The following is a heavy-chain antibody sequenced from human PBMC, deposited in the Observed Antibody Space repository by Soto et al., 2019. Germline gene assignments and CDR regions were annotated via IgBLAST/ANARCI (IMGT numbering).Heavy chain of an antibody. J-gene: IGHJ3*02. CDR3: ASSKYNWKRPDAFDI. V-gene: IGHV1-69*12. Sequence: VQLVQSGAEVKKPGSSVKVSCKASGGTFSNYAISWVRQAPGQGLEWMGGIITIFGTANYAQKFQGRVTIPADESTSTAYMELSSLRSEDTAVYYRASSKYNWKRPDAFDIWRQGTMVTVSS. D-gene: IGHD1-20*01. CDR2: IITIFGTA. CDR1: GGTFSNYA.